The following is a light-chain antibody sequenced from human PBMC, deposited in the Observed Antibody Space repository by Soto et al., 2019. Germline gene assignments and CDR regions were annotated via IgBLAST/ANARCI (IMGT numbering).Light chain of an antibody. Sequence: QSVLTQPPSVSAAPGQGVTISCSGSSSTIGNKYVCWYQQLPGTAPKLLIYDNNKRPSGIPDRFSGSKSGTSATLGITGLQTGDEADYYCGTWDSSLSAGVFGGGTKLTVL. J-gene: IGLJ3*02. CDR2: DNN. CDR1: SSTIGNKY. V-gene: IGLV1-51*01. CDR3: GTWDSSLSAGV.